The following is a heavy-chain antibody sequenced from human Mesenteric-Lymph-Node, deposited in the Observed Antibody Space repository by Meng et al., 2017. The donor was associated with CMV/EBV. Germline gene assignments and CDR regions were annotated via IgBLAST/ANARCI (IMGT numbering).Heavy chain of an antibody. CDR1: GGTFSSYT. CDR2: IIPILGIA. CDR3: ARGVESPYYYYGMDV. Sequence: SVKISCKASGGTFSSYTISWVRQAPGQGLEWMGRIIPILGIANYAQKFQGRVTITADKSTSTAYMELISLRSEDTAVYYCARGVESPYYYYGMDVWGQGTTVTVSS. J-gene: IGHJ6*02. D-gene: IGHD1-1*01. V-gene: IGHV1-69*02.